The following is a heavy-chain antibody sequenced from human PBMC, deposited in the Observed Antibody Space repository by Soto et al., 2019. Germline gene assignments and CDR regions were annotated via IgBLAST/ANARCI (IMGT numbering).Heavy chain of an antibody. CDR1: GYTFTSYG. D-gene: IGHD5-12*01. J-gene: IGHJ4*02. CDR2: ISAHNGNT. CDR3: AGDLGGFPDY. Sequence: QVQLVQSGAEVKKPGASVKVSCKASGYTFTSYGISWVRQAPGQGLEWMGWISAHNGNTKYEQKLQGRVTMTTDTPTSKAYMQLSSLRSDDTAVYDWAGDLGGFPDYWGQGPLVTVSS. V-gene: IGHV1-18*01.